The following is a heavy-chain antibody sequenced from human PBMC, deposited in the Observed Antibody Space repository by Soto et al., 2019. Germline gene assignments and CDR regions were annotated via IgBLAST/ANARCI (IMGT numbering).Heavy chain of an antibody. CDR3: ARVGYCSGGSCYSISGVDY. J-gene: IGHJ4*02. V-gene: IGHV1-18*01. CDR1: GYTFTSYG. D-gene: IGHD2-15*01. Sequence: QVQLVQSGAEVKKPGASVKVSCKASGYTFTSYGLSWVRQAPGQGLEWMGWISAYNGNTNYAQKLQGRVTMTTDTATSTAYMELRSLRSDDTAVYYCARVGYCSGGSCYSISGVDYWGQGTLVTVSS. CDR2: ISAYNGNT.